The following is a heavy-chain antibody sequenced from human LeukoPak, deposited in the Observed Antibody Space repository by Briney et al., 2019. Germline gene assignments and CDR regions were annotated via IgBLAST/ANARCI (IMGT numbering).Heavy chain of an antibody. CDR1: GFTFSSYW. V-gene: IGHV4-39*02. CDR3: ARDWGSSGYPDY. CDR2: IYYSGST. Sequence: GSLRLSCAASGFTFSSYWMSWVRQAPGKGLEWIGSIYYSGSTYYNPSLKSRVTISVDTSKNQFSLKLSSVTAADTAVYYCARDWGSSGYPDYWGQGTLVTVSS. J-gene: IGHJ4*02. D-gene: IGHD3-22*01.